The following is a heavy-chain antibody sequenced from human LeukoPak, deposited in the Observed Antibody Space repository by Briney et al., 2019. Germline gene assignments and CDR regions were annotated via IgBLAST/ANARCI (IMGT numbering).Heavy chain of an antibody. CDR2: IYTSGST. CDR1: GGSISSGSYY. J-gene: IGHJ6*02. CDR3: ARLGWELWGHYYYYYGMDV. Sequence: PSETLSLTCTVSGGSISSGSYYWSWIRQPAGKGLEWIGRIYTSGSTNYNPSLKSRVTISVDTSKNQFSLKLGSVTAADTAVYYCARLGWELWGHYYYYYGMDVWGQGTTVTVSS. V-gene: IGHV4-61*02. D-gene: IGHD1-26*01.